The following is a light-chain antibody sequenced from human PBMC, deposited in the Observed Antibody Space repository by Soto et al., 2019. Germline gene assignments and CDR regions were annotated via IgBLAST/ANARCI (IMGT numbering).Light chain of an antibody. V-gene: IGKV3-15*01. CDR2: HAS. CDR1: QSVSDK. Sequence: EIVMTQSPATVSVSPGERATLSCRASQSVSDKLAWYRQKPGQAPRLLIYHASARATGIPARFSGSGSGTEFTLTISGLQAEDFAFYYCQQYTNWPPWTFGQGTKVEIK. CDR3: QQYTNWPPWT. J-gene: IGKJ1*01.